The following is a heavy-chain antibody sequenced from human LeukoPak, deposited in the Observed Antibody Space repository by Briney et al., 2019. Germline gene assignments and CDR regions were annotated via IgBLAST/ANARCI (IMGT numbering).Heavy chain of an antibody. J-gene: IGHJ4*02. Sequence: GGSLRLSCAASGFTFNTYAMTWVRQAPGKGLEWVSGISGGGGSTYYADSVKGRLTISRDNSKNTLYLQMNSLRAEDTAVYYCAKDRISWDFWGQGTLVTVSS. V-gene: IGHV3-23*01. CDR2: ISGGGGST. CDR1: GFTFNTYA. CDR3: AKDRISWDF.